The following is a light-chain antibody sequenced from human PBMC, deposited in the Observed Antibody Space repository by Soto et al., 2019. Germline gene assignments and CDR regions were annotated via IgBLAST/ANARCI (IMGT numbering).Light chain of an antibody. V-gene: IGKV1-39*01. CDR2: AAS. Sequence: DIQITPSTSSLSASVGDRVTITCRASQSISNYLNWYQQKPGKAPKLLMYAASSLQSGVPSRFSGSGSGTDFTLTISSLQPEDFATYYCQQSYSTPRTFGQGTKVEIK. J-gene: IGKJ1*01. CDR1: QSISNY. CDR3: QQSYSTPRT.